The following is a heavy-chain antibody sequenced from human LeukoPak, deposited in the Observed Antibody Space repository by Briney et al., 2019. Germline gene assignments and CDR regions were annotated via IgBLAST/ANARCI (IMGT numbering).Heavy chain of an antibody. V-gene: IGHV4-30-2*03. D-gene: IGHD6-6*01. CDR3: AREYSSSSGVDV. CDR2: IYHGGST. J-gene: IGHJ6*02. CDR1: GDSISSDGNS. Sequence: SETLSLTCAVSGDSISSDGNSWSWIRQPPGKGLEWIGNIYHGGSTYYSPSLKSRVTISVDTSKNQFSLKLSSVTAADTAVYYCAREYSSSSGVDVWGQGTTVTVSS.